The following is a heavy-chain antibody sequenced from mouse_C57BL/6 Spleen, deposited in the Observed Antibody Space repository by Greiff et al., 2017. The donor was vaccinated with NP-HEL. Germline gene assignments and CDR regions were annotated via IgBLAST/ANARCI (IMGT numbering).Heavy chain of an antibody. CDR2: IYPGDGDT. J-gene: IGHJ3*01. D-gene: IGHD1-1*01. V-gene: IGHV1-82*01. CDR3: AREGYYGSSLFAY. Sequence: QVQLQQSGPELVKPEASVKISCKASGYAFSSSWMNWVKQRPGKGLEWIGRIYPGDGDTNYNGKFKGKATLTADKSSSTAYMQLSSLTSEDSAVYFCAREGYYGSSLFAYWGQGTLVTVSA. CDR1: GYAFSSSW.